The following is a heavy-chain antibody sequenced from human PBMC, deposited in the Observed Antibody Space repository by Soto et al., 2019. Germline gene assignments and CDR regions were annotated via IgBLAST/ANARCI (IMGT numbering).Heavy chain of an antibody. CDR1: GYTFTSYY. Sequence: ASVKVSCTASGYTFTSYYSHWVRQAPGQGLEWMGIINPSGGSTSYAQKFQGRVTMTRDTSTSTVYMELSSLRSEDTAVYYCAREDQWELRENYFDYWGQGTLVTVSS. V-gene: IGHV1-46*01. D-gene: IGHD1-26*01. CDR2: INPSGGST. J-gene: IGHJ4*02. CDR3: AREDQWELRENYFDY.